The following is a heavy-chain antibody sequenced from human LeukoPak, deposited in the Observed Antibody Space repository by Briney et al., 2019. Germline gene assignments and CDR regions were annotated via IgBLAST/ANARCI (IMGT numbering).Heavy chain of an antibody. CDR2: IYYSGST. CDR1: GGSISSGDYY. Sequence: SETLSLTCTVSGGSISSGDYYWSWIRQPPGKGLEWIGYIYYSGSTNYNPSLKSRVTISVDTSKNQSSLKLSSVTAADTAVYYCARDSQTTVLTALSLWGQGTLVTVSS. J-gene: IGHJ4*02. D-gene: IGHD4-23*01. V-gene: IGHV4-30-4*01. CDR3: ARDSQTTVLTALSL.